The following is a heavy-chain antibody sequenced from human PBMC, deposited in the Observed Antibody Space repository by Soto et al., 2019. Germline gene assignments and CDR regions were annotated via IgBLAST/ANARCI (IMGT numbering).Heavy chain of an antibody. Sequence: NPSETLSLTCTVSGGSISSYYWSWIRQPPGKGLEWIGYIYYSGSTNYNPSLKSRVTISVDTSKNQFSLKLSSVTAADTAVYYCARVVPSYDFWSGPNYGMDVWGQGTTVTVSS. CDR2: IYYSGST. CDR1: GGSISSYY. J-gene: IGHJ6*02. D-gene: IGHD3-3*01. V-gene: IGHV4-59*01. CDR3: ARVVPSYDFWSGPNYGMDV.